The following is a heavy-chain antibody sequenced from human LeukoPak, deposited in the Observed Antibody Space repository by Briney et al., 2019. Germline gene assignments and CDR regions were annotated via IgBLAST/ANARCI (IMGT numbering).Heavy chain of an antibody. D-gene: IGHD2/OR15-2a*01. CDR1: GFTFSSYT. J-gene: IGHJ4*02. Sequence: TGGSLRLSCAASGFTFSSYTMNWVRQAPGKGLEWVSYISTSSSTICYADSVKGRFTISRDNAKNSLYLQMNSLRDEDTAVYYCARRTSFHFDYWGQGTLVTVPS. V-gene: IGHV3-48*02. CDR3: ARRTSFHFDY. CDR2: ISTSSSTI.